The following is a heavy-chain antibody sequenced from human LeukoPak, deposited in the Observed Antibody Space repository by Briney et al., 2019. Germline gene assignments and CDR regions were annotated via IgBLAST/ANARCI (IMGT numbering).Heavy chain of an antibody. CDR2: IYHSGST. Sequence: PSETLSLTCTVSGYSISSGYYWGWIRQPPGKGLEWIGSIYHSGSTYYNPSLKSRVTISVDTPKNQFSLKLSSVTAADTAVYYCARATFLDYDSSGYGSWGQGTLVTVSS. J-gene: IGHJ4*02. D-gene: IGHD3-22*01. V-gene: IGHV4-38-2*02. CDR3: ARATFLDYDSSGYGS. CDR1: GYSISSGYY.